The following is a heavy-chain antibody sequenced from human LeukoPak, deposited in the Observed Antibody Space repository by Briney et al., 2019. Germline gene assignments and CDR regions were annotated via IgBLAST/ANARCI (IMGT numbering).Heavy chain of an antibody. J-gene: IGHJ4*02. V-gene: IGHV3-23*01. CDR1: GFTFSDFA. D-gene: IGHD1-26*01. CDR3: AKDGRYSGSYLDY. Sequence: GGSLRLSCVASGFTFSDFAMSWVRQTPGKRLEWAASTDGTGGDSYYADAVKGRFTISRDNSKNTLYLQMNSLRAEDTAVYYCAKDGRYSGSYLDYWGQGTLVTVSS. CDR2: TDGTGGDS.